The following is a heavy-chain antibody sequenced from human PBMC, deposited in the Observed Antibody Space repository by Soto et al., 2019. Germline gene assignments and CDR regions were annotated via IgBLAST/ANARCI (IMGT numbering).Heavy chain of an antibody. V-gene: IGHV1-69*01. J-gene: IGHJ3*02. Sequence: QVQLVQSGAEVKKPGSSVKVSCKASGGTFSSYAISWVRQAPGQGLEWMGGIIPIFGTANYAQKFQGRVTITADESMSTAYMELSSLRSEDTAVYDCASPGDYYDSSGYYYAGAFEIWGQGTMVTVSS. CDR1: GGTFSSYA. D-gene: IGHD3-22*01. CDR2: IIPIFGTA. CDR3: ASPGDYYDSSGYYYAGAFEI.